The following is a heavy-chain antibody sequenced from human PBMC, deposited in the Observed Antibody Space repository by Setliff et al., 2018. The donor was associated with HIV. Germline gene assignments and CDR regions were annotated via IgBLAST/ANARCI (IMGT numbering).Heavy chain of an antibody. J-gene: IGHJ4*02. D-gene: IGHD3-22*01. CDR1: GGSLSDYY. CDR2: INRSGTP. Sequence: SETLSLTCAVYGGSLSDYYWSWIRQPPGKGLEWIAEINRSGTPNYNPSLESRVTISVDTSTDTLYMDLSSLTSEDTAVYYCVRGMTSYDSSGYSIPYYFDYWGQGTLVTVSS. V-gene: IGHV4-34*01. CDR3: VRGMTSYDSSGYSIPYYFDY.